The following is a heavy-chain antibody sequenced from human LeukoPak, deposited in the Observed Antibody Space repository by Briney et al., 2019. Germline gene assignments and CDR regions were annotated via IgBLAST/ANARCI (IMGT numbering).Heavy chain of an antibody. D-gene: IGHD1-1*01. J-gene: IGHJ4*03. V-gene: IGHV4-34*01. CDR3: ARGPTISETGYFDY. CDR1: GGSFSRYY. CDR2: INHRGDT. Sequence: SETLSLTCAVYGGSFSRYYWSWIRHSPGKGLEWIAEINHRGDTNYNPSVKSRVTISVDTSKNQFSLKVTSLTAADTAVYFCARGPTISETGYFDYWGQGTLVTVSS.